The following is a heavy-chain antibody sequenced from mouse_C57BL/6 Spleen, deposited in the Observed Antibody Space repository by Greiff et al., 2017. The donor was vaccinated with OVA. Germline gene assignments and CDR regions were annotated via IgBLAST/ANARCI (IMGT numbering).Heavy chain of an antibody. CDR1: GYSFTGYF. J-gene: IGHJ2*01. D-gene: IGHD2-4*01. CDR3: ERSGAYDYGYFDY. Sequence: VQLQQSGPELVKPGDSVKISCKASGYSFTGYFMNWVMQSHGQSLEWIGRINPYNGDTFYNQKFKGKATLTVDKSSSTANMELRSLTSEDSAVYYGERSGAYDYGYFDYWGQGTTLTVSS. CDR2: INPYNGDT. V-gene: IGHV1-20*01.